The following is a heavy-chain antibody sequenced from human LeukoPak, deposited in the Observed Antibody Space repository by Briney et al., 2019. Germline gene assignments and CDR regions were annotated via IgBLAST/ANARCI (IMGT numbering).Heavy chain of an antibody. CDR2: ISSSSSYI. D-gene: IGHD6-13*01. CDR3: ARDGTAAGNSHYFDY. J-gene: IGHJ4*02. Sequence: GGSLRLSCAASGFTFSSYSMNWVRQAPGKGLEWVSSISSSSSYIYYADSVKGRFTISRDNAKNSLYLQMNSLRAEDTAVYYCARDGTAAGNSHYFDYWGQGTLVTVSS. V-gene: IGHV3-21*01. CDR1: GFTFSSYS.